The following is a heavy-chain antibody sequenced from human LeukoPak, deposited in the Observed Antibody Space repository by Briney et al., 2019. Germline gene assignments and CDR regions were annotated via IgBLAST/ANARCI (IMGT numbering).Heavy chain of an antibody. V-gene: IGHV3-66*01. D-gene: IGHD2-2*01. CDR1: GFTVSSNY. CDR2: IYSGGST. CDR3: ARAPGGAAAKYYFDY. Sequence: PPGGSLRLSCAASGFTVSSNYMSWVRQAPGKGLEWVSVIYSGGSTYYADSVKGRFTISRDNSKNTLYLQMNSLSAEDTAVYYCARAPGGAAAKYYFDYWGQGTLVTVSS. J-gene: IGHJ4*02.